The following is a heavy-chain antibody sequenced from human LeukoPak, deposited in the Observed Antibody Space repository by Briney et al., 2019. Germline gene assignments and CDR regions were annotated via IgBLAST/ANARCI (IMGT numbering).Heavy chain of an antibody. CDR3: ASQDYDYVWGRMVGGFDI. CDR1: GFTFSSYW. Sequence: GGSLRLSCAASGFTFSSYWMSWVRQAPGKGLEWVANIKQDGSEKYYVDSLKGRFTISRDNAKNSLYLQMNNLRAEDTAAYYCASQDYDYVWGRMVGGFDIWGQGTMVTVSS. V-gene: IGHV3-7*03. J-gene: IGHJ3*02. CDR2: IKQDGSEK. D-gene: IGHD3-16*01.